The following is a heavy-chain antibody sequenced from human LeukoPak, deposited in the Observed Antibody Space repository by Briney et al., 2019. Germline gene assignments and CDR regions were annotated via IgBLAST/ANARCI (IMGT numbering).Heavy chain of an antibody. J-gene: IGHJ3*02. CDR2: ISSSGSTI. Sequence: GGSLRLSCAASGFTFSDYYMSWIRQAQGKGLEWVSYISSSGSTIYYADSVKGRFTISRDNAKNSLYLQMNSLRAEDTAVYYCARDPTELDAFDIWGQGTMVTVSS. CDR3: ARDPTELDAFDI. D-gene: IGHD4-17*01. V-gene: IGHV3-11*01. CDR1: GFTFSDYY.